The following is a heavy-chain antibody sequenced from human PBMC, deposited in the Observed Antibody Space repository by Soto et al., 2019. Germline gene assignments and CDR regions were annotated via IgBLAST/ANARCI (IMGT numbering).Heavy chain of an antibody. J-gene: IGHJ4*02. D-gene: IGHD4-17*01. CDR1: GGSISSSSYY. CDR3: ARLIYGDYFDY. CDR2: IYYSGST. Sequence: PSETLSLTCTVSGGSISSSSYYWGWIRQPPGKGLEWIGSIYYSGSTYYNPSLKSRVTISVDTSKNQFSLKLSSVTAADTAVYYCARLIYGDYFDYWGQGTLVTVSS. V-gene: IGHV4-39*01.